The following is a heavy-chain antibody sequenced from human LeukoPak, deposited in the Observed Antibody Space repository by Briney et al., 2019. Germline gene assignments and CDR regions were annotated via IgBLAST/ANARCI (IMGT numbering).Heavy chain of an antibody. Sequence: QVQLQESGPGLVKPSQTLSLTCTVSGGSISSYYWSWIRRPPGKGLEWIGYIYYSGSTNYNPSLKSRVTISVDTSKNQFSLKLSSVTAADTAVYYCARDLSLGGYYRYFDLWGRGTLVTVSS. J-gene: IGHJ2*01. V-gene: IGHV4-59*01. D-gene: IGHD3-22*01. CDR2: IYYSGST. CDR3: ARDLSLGGYYRYFDL. CDR1: GGSISSYY.